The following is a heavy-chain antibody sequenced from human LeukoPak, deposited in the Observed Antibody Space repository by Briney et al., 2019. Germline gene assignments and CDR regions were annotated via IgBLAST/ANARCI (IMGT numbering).Heavy chain of an antibody. CDR1: GFTFSSYW. Sequence: GGSLRLSCAASGFTFSSYWMHWVRQAPGKGLVWVSRIKSDGSSTSYADSVKGRFTISRDNSKNTLYLQMNSLRAEDTAVYYCAKGVIVVVAAALDEWGQGTLVTVSS. CDR2: IKSDGSST. J-gene: IGHJ4*02. CDR3: AKGVIVVVAAALDE. V-gene: IGHV3-74*01. D-gene: IGHD2-2*01.